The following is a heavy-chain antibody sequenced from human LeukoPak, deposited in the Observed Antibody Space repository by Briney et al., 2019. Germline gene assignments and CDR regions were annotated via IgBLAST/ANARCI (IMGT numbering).Heavy chain of an antibody. CDR1: GFTFSSYA. CDR2: ISGSGGRT. J-gene: IGHJ4*02. V-gene: IGHV3-23*01. Sequence: GGSLRLSCAASGFTFSSYAMSWVRQAPGKGLKWVSVISGSGGRTYYADSLKGRFTISRDNSRNTVYLQMDSLRAEDTAVYYCARDRAWNYFDYWGQGTLVTVSS. D-gene: IGHD3-3*01. CDR3: ARDRAWNYFDY.